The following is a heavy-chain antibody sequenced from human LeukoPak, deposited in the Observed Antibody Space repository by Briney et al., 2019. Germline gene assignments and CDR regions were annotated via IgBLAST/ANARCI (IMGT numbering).Heavy chain of an antibody. Sequence: ASVKVSCKASGYTFATYYIHWVRRAPGQGLEWMGTINLSGGSTSYAQNFQGRVTMTRDTSTSTVYMEVSSLRSEDTAVYYCARDQGSGWYSFDYWGQGTLVTVSS. V-gene: IGHV1-46*01. D-gene: IGHD6-19*01. CDR2: INLSGGST. CDR1: GYTFATYY. CDR3: ARDQGSGWYSFDY. J-gene: IGHJ4*02.